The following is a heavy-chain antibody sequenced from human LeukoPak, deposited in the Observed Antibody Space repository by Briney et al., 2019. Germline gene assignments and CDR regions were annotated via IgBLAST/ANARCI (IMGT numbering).Heavy chain of an antibody. CDR2: NDWDGDK. CDR3: ARISRNSSDYYVHFDY. V-gene: IGHV2-70*11. Sequence: GPALVKPTQTLTLTCTFSGFSLNTTGTCVSWIRQPPGKALGWLARNDWDGDKYYRTSLKTRLTVSKDTSKNQVVLTMTNMDPVDTATYFCARISRNSSDYYVHFDYWGQGTLVTVSS. CDR1: GFSLNTTGTC. D-gene: IGHD3-22*01. J-gene: IGHJ4*02.